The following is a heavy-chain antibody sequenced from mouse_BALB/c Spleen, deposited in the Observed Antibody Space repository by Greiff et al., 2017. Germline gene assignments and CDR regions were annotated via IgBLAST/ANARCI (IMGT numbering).Heavy chain of an antibody. D-gene: IGHD3-3*01. J-gene: IGHJ2*01. V-gene: IGHV5-12-1*01. CDR2: ISSGGGST. CDR3: ARQRADYFDY. CDR1: GFAFSSYD. Sequence: EVQLVESGGGLVKPGGSLKISCAASGFAFSSYDMSWVRQTPEKRLEWVAYISSGGGSTYYPDTVKGRFTISRDNAKNTLYLQMSSLKSEDTAMYYCARQRADYFDYWGQGTALTVSS.